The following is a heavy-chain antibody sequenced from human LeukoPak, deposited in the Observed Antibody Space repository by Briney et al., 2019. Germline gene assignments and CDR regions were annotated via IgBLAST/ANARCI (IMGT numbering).Heavy chain of an antibody. Sequence: SVKVSCKASGGTFSSYAISWMRQAPGQGLEWMGGISPIFGTANYAQKFQGRVTITADESTSTAYMELSSLRSEDTAVYYCAREDMATIPFYFDYWGQRTLVTVSS. J-gene: IGHJ4*02. V-gene: IGHV1-69*13. CDR2: ISPIFGTA. D-gene: IGHD5-24*01. CDR1: GGTFSSYA. CDR3: AREDMATIPFYFDY.